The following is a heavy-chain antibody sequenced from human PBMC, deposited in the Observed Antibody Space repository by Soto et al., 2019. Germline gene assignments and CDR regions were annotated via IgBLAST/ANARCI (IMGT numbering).Heavy chain of an antibody. CDR3: ARDPYYYGSSGNWFDP. J-gene: IGHJ5*02. CDR1: GDSIMRDSYY. CDR2: IYYSGTT. D-gene: IGHD3-22*01. Sequence: PSETLSLTCTVSGDSIMRDSYYWNWIRQHPGKGLEWIGYIYYSGTTAYNPSLKTRVTISPDTSKNQFSLNLSSVTAADTAVYYCARDPYYYGSSGNWFDPWGKGTLVT. V-gene: IGHV4-31*03.